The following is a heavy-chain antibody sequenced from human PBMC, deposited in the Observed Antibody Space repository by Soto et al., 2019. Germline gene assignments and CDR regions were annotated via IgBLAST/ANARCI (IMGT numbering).Heavy chain of an antibody. CDR2: IWYDGSNK. V-gene: IGHV3-33*01. D-gene: IGHD3-10*01. J-gene: IGHJ3*02. CDR1: GFTFSIYG. Sequence: PGGDLRLCCEVSGFTFSIYGMHWVRQAPGKGLEWVAVIWYDGSNKYYVDCVKGRFTTSRDNSRVSLHLQMNILRTEDTAVYYCASWSITMVRGVMSDAFDIWGQGTMVTVSS. CDR3: ASWSITMVRGVMSDAFDI.